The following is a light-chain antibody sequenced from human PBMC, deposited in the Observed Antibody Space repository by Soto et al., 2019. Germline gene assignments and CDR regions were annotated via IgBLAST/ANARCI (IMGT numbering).Light chain of an antibody. CDR2: EVS. CDR3: SSHTSTSPYV. CDR1: SSDVGGYNY. V-gene: IGLV2-14*01. J-gene: IGLJ1*01. Sequence: QSALTQPASVSGSPGQSITISCTGTSSDVGGYNYVSWYQQHPGKAPKLMIYEVSNRPSGVSNRFSGSKSGNTASLTISGLQAEDEADDYCSSHTSTSPYVFGTGTKLTVL.